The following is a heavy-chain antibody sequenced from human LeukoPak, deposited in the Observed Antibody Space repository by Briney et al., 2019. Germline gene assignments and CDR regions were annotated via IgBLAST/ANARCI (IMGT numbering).Heavy chain of an antibody. CDR3: ARDKTGLLWFGELPGNWFDP. J-gene: IGHJ5*02. Sequence: ASVKVSCKASGYTFTNFYMHWVRQAPGQGLEWMGIINPSGGTTTYAQKFQGRATITADKSTSTAYMELSSLRSEDTAVYYCARDKTGLLWFGELPGNWFDPWGQGTLVTVSS. CDR2: INPSGGTT. V-gene: IGHV1-46*01. CDR1: GYTFTNFY. D-gene: IGHD3-10*01.